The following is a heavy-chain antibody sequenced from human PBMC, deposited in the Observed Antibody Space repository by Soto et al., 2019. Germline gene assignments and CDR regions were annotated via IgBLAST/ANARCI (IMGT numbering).Heavy chain of an antibody. CDR3: ARDKDIVVVPAAPSYYYMDV. V-gene: IGHV3-11*01. Sequence: GGSLRLSCAASGFTFSDYYMSWIRQAPGKGLEWVSYISSSGSTIYYADSVKGRFTISRDNAKNSLYLQMNSLRAEDTAVYYCARDKDIVVVPAAPSYYYMDVWGKGTTVTVSS. J-gene: IGHJ6*03. D-gene: IGHD2-2*01. CDR1: GFTFSDYY. CDR2: ISSSGSTI.